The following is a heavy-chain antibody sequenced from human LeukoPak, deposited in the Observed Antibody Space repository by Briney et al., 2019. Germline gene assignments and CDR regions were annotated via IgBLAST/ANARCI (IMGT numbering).Heavy chain of an antibody. V-gene: IGHV4-34*01. CDR3: ARETDY. Sequence: SETLSLTCAVYGGSFSGYYWSWIRQPPGKGLEWIGEINHSGSTNYNPSLKSRVTISVDTSKNQFSLKLSSVTAADTAVYYYARETDYWGQGTLFTVSS. J-gene: IGHJ4*02. CDR1: GGSFSGYY. CDR2: INHSGST.